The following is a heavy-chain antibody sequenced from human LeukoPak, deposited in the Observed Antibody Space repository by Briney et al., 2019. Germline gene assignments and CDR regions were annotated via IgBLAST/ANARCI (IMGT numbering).Heavy chain of an antibody. D-gene: IGHD3-10*01. Sequence: SETLSLTCAVSGGSISSSNWWSWVRQPPGKGLGWIGEIYHSGSTNYNPSLKSRVTISVDKSKNQFSLKLSSVTAADTAVYYCVRFRGSGSSVRAFDYWGQGTLVTVSS. J-gene: IGHJ4*02. V-gene: IGHV4-4*02. CDR2: IYHSGST. CDR3: VRFRGSGSSVRAFDY. CDR1: GGSISSSNW.